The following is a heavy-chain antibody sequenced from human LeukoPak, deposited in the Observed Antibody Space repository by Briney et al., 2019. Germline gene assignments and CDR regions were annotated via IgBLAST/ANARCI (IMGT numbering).Heavy chain of an antibody. CDR2: IYDSGST. CDR1: GGSISSHY. D-gene: IGHD3-16*02. J-gene: IGHJ4*02. Sequence: PSETLSLTCTVSGGSISSHYWSWIRQPPGKGLEWIGYIYDSGSTNYNPSLKSRVTISIDTSKNQFSLKLRSVTAADTAVYYCARTGVWGSYQFDYWGQGTLVTVSS. V-gene: IGHV4-59*11. CDR3: ARTGVWGSYQFDY.